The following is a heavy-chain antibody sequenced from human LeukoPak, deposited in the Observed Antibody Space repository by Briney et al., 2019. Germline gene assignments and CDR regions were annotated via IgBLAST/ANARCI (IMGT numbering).Heavy chain of an antibody. CDR1: GFDFDNYW. Sequence: GGSLSLSCAASGFDFDNYWMTWVRQAPGKGLEWVANMNQDGSEQYYVDSVKGRFTISRDNGKKSLYLQMNSLRAEDTAVYYCSRGQGCAYWGQGTLVTVSS. CDR2: MNQDGSEQ. D-gene: IGHD2-8*01. V-gene: IGHV3-7*04. CDR3: SRGQGCAY. J-gene: IGHJ4*02.